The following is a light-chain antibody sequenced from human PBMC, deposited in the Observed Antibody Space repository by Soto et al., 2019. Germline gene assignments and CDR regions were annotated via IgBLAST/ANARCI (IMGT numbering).Light chain of an antibody. J-gene: IGLJ1*01. CDR2: EVS. Sequence: QSALTQPASVSGSPGQSITISCTGTSSDVGSYNLVSWYQQHPGKAPKLIIYEVSKRASGVSNRFSGSKSGNTASLTISGLQAEDEADYYCCSHAGSSTFRYVFGTGTKVTVL. V-gene: IGLV2-23*02. CDR1: SSDVGSYNL. CDR3: CSHAGSSTFRYV.